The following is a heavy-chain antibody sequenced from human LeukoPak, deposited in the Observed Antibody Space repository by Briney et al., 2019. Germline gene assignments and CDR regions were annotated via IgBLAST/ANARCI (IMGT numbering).Heavy chain of an antibody. CDR2: ISSSGSTI. D-gene: IGHD6-13*01. Sequence: GSLRLSCAASGFTFSDYYMSWIRQAPGKGLEWVSYISSSGSTIYYADSVKGRFTISRDNSKNSLYLQINSLRAEDTAVYYCAGSIAAAGNDAFDIWGQGTMVTVSS. CDR3: AGSIAAAGNDAFDI. CDR1: GFTFSDYY. V-gene: IGHV3-11*01. J-gene: IGHJ3*02.